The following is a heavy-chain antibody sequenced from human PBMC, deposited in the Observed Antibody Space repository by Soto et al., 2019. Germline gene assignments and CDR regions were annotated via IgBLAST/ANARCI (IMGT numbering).Heavy chain of an antibody. J-gene: IGHJ6*02. D-gene: IGHD3-22*01. V-gene: IGHV1-46*01. CDR3: ARDSSGYHSYYYYGMDV. CDR2: INPSGGST. CDR1: GYTFTSYY. Sequence: QVQLVQSGAEVKKPGASVKVSCKASGYTFTSYYMHWVRQAPGQGLEWMGIINPSGGSTSYAQKFQGRVTMTRDTSTSTVYMELSSLRSEDTAVYYCARDSSGYHSYYYYGMDVWGQGTTVTVSS.